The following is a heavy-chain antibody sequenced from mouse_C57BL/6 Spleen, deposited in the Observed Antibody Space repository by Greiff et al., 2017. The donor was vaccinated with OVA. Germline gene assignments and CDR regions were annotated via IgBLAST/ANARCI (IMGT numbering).Heavy chain of an antibody. D-gene: IGHD4-1*01. CDR2: IWSGGST. CDR3: AGTGSGFAY. V-gene: IGHV2-2*01. Sequence: QVQLKESGPGLVQPSQSLSITCTASGFSLTSYGVHWVRQSPGKGLEWLGVIWSGGSTDYNAAFISRVSISTDNSKGQVFFKMNSLQADDTAIYYCAGTGSGFAYWGQGTLVTVSA. J-gene: IGHJ3*01. CDR1: GFSLTSYG.